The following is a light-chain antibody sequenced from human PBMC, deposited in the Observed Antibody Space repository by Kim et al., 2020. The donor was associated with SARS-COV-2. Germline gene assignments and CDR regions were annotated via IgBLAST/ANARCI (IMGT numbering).Light chain of an antibody. J-gene: IGKJ1*01. Sequence: LSPGERATLSCRASQSVSSNLGWYQQKPGQVPRLLIYGVSNRAAGIPDRFSGSGSGTDFTLTISRLEPEDFAVYYCQQFDTSLWTFGQGTKVDIK. CDR2: GVS. V-gene: IGKV3-20*01. CDR3: QQFDTSLWT. CDR1: QSVSSN.